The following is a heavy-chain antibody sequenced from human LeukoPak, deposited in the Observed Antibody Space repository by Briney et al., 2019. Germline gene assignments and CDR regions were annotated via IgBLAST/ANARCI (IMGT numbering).Heavy chain of an antibody. V-gene: IGHV1-18*01. J-gene: IGHJ4*02. CDR1: GYTFTSYG. CDR2: ISAYNGNT. Sequence: GASVKVSCKASGYTFTSYGISWVRQAPGQGLEWMGWISAYNGNTNYAQKLQGRVTMTTDTPTSTAYMELRSLRSDDTAVYYCARDLGYCSSTSCSHFDYWGQGTLVTVSS. D-gene: IGHD2-2*01. CDR3: ARDLGYCSSTSCSHFDY.